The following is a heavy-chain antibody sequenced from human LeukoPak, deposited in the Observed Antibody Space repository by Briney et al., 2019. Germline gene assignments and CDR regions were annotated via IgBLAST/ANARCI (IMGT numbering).Heavy chain of an antibody. V-gene: IGHV1-46*01. Sequence: ASVKVSCKASGYTFTSYYMHWVRQAPGQGLEWMGIINPSGGSTSYAQKFQGRVTMTRDMSTSTVYMELSSLRSEDTAVHYCARGDHGGSYGSNWFDPWGQGTLVTVSS. D-gene: IGHD1-26*01. J-gene: IGHJ5*02. CDR1: GYTFTSYY. CDR3: ARGDHGGSYGSNWFDP. CDR2: INPSGGST.